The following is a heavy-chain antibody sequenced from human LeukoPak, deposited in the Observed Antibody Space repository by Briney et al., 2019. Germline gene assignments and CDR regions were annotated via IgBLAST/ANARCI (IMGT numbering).Heavy chain of an antibody. CDR1: VFTVSSNY. CDR2: IYSGGST. D-gene: IGHD3-16*01. Sequence: GGSLRLSCAASVFTVSSNYMSWVRQAPGKGLEWVSVIYSGGSTYYADSVKGRFTISRDNAKNSLYLQMNSLRAEDTAVYYCARDQGGVGYWGQGTLVTVSS. CDR3: ARDQGGVGY. V-gene: IGHV3-53*01. J-gene: IGHJ4*02.